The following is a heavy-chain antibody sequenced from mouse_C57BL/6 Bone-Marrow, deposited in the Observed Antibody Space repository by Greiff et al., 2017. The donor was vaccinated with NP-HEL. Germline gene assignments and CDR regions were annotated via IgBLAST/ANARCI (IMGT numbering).Heavy chain of an antibody. CDR2: IYPRSGNT. CDR3: ARGLVRGFAY. V-gene: IGHV1-81*01. J-gene: IGHJ3*01. D-gene: IGHD3-3*01. Sequence: QVQLKQSGAELARPGASVKLSCKASGYTFTSYGISWVKQRTGQGLEWIGEIYPRSGNTYYNEKFKGKATLTADKSSSTAYMELRSLTSEDSAVYFCARGLVRGFAYWGQGTLVTVSA. CDR1: GYTFTSYG.